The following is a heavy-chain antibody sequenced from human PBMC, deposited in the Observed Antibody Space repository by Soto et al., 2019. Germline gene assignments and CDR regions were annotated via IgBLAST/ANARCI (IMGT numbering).Heavy chain of an antibody. V-gene: IGHV3-23*01. CDR1: GFTFSTYA. Sequence: EVQLLESGGGLVQPGGSLRLSCGVSGFTFSTYAMSWVRQAPGKGLEWVSAISGSGNKTFYADSVKGRFTISRDNSKNPLHLHMRSLRVEDTAVYYCVRGVRLHFDLWGQGTLVTVSS. CDR2: ISGSGNKT. J-gene: IGHJ4*02. CDR3: VRGVRLHFDL.